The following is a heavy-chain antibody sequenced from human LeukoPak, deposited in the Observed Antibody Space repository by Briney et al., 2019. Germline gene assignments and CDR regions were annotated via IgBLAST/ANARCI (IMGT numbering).Heavy chain of an antibody. Sequence: GGSLRLSCAASGFTYSIYWMICVRQAPGKGLECVANIKQYGSEIYYLASVKGRFTISRDNAKNSLYLQMNSLRAEDTAVYYCARGPHRGNQLRLLNRHTRYYGMDVWGQGTTVTVSS. J-gene: IGHJ6*02. CDR2: IKQYGSEI. CDR1: GFTYSIYW. V-gene: IGHV3-7*01. D-gene: IGHD2-2*01. CDR3: ARGPHRGNQLRLLNRHTRYYGMDV.